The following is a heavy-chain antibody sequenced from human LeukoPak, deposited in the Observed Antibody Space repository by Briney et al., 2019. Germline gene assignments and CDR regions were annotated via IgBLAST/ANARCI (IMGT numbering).Heavy chain of an antibody. CDR2: ISAYNGNT. J-gene: IGHJ4*02. CDR3: ARGRGESYCDSSGYYCYFDY. D-gene: IGHD3-22*01. V-gene: IGHV1-18*01. CDR1: GYTFTSYG. Sequence: GASVKVSCKASGYTFTSYGISWVRQAPGQGLEWMGWISAYNGNTNYAQKLQGRVTMTTDTSTSTAYMELRSLRSDDTAVYYCARGRGESYCDSSGYYCYFDYWGQGTLVTVSS.